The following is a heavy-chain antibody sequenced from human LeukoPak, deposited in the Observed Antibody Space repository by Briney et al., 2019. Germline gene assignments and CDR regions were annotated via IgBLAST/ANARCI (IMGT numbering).Heavy chain of an antibody. CDR1: GGSISSYY. V-gene: IGHV4-59*01. CDR3: ARLRYGSGSYFGETYYYYGMDV. CDR2: IYYSGST. Sequence: KSSETLSLTCTVSGGSISSYYWSWIRQPPGKGLEWIGYIYYSGSTNYNPSLKSRVTISVDTSKNQFSLKLSSVTAADTAMYYCARLRYGSGSYFGETYYYYGMDVWGQGTTVTVSS. D-gene: IGHD3-10*01. J-gene: IGHJ6*02.